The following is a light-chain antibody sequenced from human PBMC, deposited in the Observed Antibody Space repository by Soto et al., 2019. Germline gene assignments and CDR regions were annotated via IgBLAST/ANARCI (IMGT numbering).Light chain of an antibody. CDR1: QSLVHSDGIAY. CDR3: MQGTHWPIT. J-gene: IGKJ5*01. Sequence: DDVMTQSPLSLPVTLVQPAAISGRSNQSLVHSDGIAYFSWFQQRPGRSPRRLIYKVSNRDSGVPARFSGSGSGTDFALKISRVEAEDVGVYYCMQGTHWPITFGQGTRLAI. CDR2: KVS. V-gene: IGKV2-30*02.